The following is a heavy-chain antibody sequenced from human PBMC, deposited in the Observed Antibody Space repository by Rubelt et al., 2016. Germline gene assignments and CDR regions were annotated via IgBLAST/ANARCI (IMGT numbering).Heavy chain of an antibody. Sequence: QVQLVQSGAEVKKPGASVKVSCKASGYTFTSYGISWVRQAPGQGLEWMGWISAYNGNTNYAQKLQGRVTMTTDTSTSTAYMERRSLRSDATAVYYCARDLPPFRRYNWNFPLDYWGQGTLVTVSS. CDR3: ARDLPPFRRYNWNFPLDY. D-gene: IGHD1-7*01. CDR2: ISAYNGNT. CDR1: GYTFTSYG. V-gene: IGHV1-18*01. J-gene: IGHJ4*02.